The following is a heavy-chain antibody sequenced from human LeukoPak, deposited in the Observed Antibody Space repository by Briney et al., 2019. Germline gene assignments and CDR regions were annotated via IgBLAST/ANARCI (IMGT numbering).Heavy chain of an antibody. CDR2: IYYSGST. Sequence: SETLSLTCTVSGVSIRSSDYFWGWIRQPPGKGLEWIGTIYYSGSTYYNPSLKSRVTISVDTSKNQFSLKLSSVTAADTAMYYCARETRNYYDSSGYYSFDYWGQGTLVTVSS. CDR3: ARETRNYYDSSGYYSFDY. CDR1: GVSIRSSDYF. J-gene: IGHJ4*02. D-gene: IGHD3-22*01. V-gene: IGHV4-39*02.